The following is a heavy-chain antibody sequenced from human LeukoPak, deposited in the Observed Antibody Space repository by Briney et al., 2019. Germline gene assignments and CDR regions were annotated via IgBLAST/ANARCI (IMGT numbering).Heavy chain of an antibody. D-gene: IGHD3-10*01. CDR3: ARSGGPGTYHQLRYNWFDP. Sequence: GGSLRLSCAASGFTLSDYHMNWDRQAPGKRLEWLSSITTISHYIYYAGAVRGRFTISRDNAKNSLYLQMNSLRGEDTAVYYCARSGGPGTYHQLRYNWFDPWGQGTLVTVSS. CDR1: GFTLSDYH. J-gene: IGHJ5*02. CDR2: ITTISHYI. V-gene: IGHV3-21*01.